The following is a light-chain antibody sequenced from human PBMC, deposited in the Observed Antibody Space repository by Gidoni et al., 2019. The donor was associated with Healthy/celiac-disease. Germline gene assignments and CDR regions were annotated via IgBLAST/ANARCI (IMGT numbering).Light chain of an antibody. Sequence: QPALTQPASVSGSPGQSITISCTGTSSDDGGYNYVSWYQQHPGKAPKLMIYDVSNRPSGVSNRFAGSKSGNTASLTISGLQAEDEADYYCSSYTSSSTVVFGGGTKLTVL. V-gene: IGLV2-14*01. CDR2: DVS. CDR1: SSDDGGYNY. CDR3: SSYTSSSTVV. J-gene: IGLJ2*01.